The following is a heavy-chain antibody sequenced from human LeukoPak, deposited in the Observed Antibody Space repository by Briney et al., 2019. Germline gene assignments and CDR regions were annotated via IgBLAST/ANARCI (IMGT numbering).Heavy chain of an antibody. J-gene: IGHJ1*01. CDR2: IYYSGST. V-gene: IGHV4-59*08. CDR3: ASPKIAMSEYFQQ. Sequence: SETLSLTCIVSGGSISSYYWSWIRQPPGKGLEWIGYIYYSGSTNYNPSLKSRVTISVDTSKNQFSLKLSSVTAADTAVYYCASPKIAMSEYFQQWGQGTLVTVSS. D-gene: IGHD2-21*01. CDR1: GGSISSYY.